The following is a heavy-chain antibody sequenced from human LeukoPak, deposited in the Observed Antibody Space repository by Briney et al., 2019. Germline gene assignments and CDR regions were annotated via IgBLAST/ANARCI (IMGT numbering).Heavy chain of an antibody. CDR2: INHSGST. Sequence: PSETLSLTCAVYGGSFSGYYWSWIRQPPGKGLEWIGEINHSGSTNYNPSLKSRVTISVDTSKNQFSLKLSSVTAADTAVYYCARWTSIEHFDWSHKTVNWFDPWGQGTLVTVSS. V-gene: IGHV4-34*01. CDR1: GGSFSGYY. CDR3: ARWTSIEHFDWSHKTVNWFDP. J-gene: IGHJ5*02. D-gene: IGHD3-9*01.